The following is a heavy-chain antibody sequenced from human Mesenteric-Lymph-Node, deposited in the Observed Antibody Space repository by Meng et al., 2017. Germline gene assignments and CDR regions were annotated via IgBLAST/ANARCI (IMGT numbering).Heavy chain of an antibody. Sequence: LLESGGGFVQPGGSLILSCAASGFTFGNSAMSWVRQAPGKGLEWLSCISGSGGTTYYADSVKGRFTISRDNSNNTLYLQMNSLRAEDTAVYYCARSYSRVNQILRLGEFIDCWGQGTLVTVSS. V-gene: IGHV3-23*01. CDR2: ISGSGGTT. CDR1: GFTFGNSA. CDR3: ARSYSRVNQILRLGEFIDC. D-gene: IGHD3-16*01. J-gene: IGHJ4*02.